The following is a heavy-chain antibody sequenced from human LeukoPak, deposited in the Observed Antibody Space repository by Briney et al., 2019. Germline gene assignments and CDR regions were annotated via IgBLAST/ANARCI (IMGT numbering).Heavy chain of an antibody. Sequence: PSETLSLTCTVSGGSISSYYWSWIRQPPGKGLEWIACIYYSGSTNYNPSLKSRVTISVDTSKNQFSLKLSSVTAADTAVYYCARVAPYCSGGSCLSFDHWGQGTLVIVSS. CDR2: IYYSGST. CDR3: ARVAPYCSGGSCLSFDH. CDR1: GGSISSYY. V-gene: IGHV4-59*01. J-gene: IGHJ4*02. D-gene: IGHD2-15*01.